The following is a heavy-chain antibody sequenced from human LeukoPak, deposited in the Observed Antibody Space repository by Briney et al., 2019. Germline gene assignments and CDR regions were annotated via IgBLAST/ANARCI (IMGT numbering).Heavy chain of an antibody. Sequence: GGSLRLSCAASGFTFSSYGMHWVRQAPGKGLEWVAFIRYDGSNKYYADSVKGRFTISRDNSKNTLYLQMNSLRAEDTAVYYCASGRSGSYIRRRTPLDYWGQGTLVTVSS. CDR2: IRYDGSNK. V-gene: IGHV3-30*02. CDR1: GFTFSSYG. D-gene: IGHD3-10*01. CDR3: ASGRSGSYIRRRTPLDY. J-gene: IGHJ4*02.